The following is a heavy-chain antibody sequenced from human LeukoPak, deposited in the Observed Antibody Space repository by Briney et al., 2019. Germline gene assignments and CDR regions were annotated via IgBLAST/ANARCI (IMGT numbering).Heavy chain of an antibody. Sequence: SSVKVSCKASGGTFSSYAISWVRQAPGQGLEWMGGIIPIFGTANYAQKFQGRVTITTDESTSTAYMELSSLRSEDTAVYYCAKLRDGYNLISAFDIWGQGTMVTVSS. J-gene: IGHJ3*02. CDR2: IIPIFGTA. V-gene: IGHV1-69*05. D-gene: IGHD5-24*01. CDR3: AKLRDGYNLISAFDI. CDR1: GGTFSSYA.